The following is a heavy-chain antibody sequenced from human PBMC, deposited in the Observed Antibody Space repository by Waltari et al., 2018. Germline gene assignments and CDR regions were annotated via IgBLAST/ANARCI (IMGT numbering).Heavy chain of an antibody. J-gene: IGHJ3*02. V-gene: IGHV3-11*06. CDR3: ARAGSSGSDAFDI. D-gene: IGHD3-22*01. CDR2: ISSSSSYT. CDR1: GFTFSDYY. Sequence: QVQLVESGGGLVKPGGSLSLSWAASGFTFSDYYINWNRQAPGKGLELVSYISSSSSYTNYADSVKGRFTISRDNAKNSLYLQMNSLRAEDTAVNYCARAGSSGSDAFDIWGQGTMVTVSS.